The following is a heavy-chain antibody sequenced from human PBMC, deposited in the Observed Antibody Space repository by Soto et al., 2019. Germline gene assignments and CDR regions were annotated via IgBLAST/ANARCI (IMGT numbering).Heavy chain of an antibody. Sequence: GGSLRLSCVASGFTFRTYTMNWVRQAPGKGLEWVSGIRGFSPYTFYAESAKGRFTISRDNAKNSLYLQMNSLGVEDTAVYYCARDRGYDAHDYYYNAMDVWGQGTTVTVSS. J-gene: IGHJ6*02. D-gene: IGHD2-15*01. V-gene: IGHV3-21*01. CDR1: GFTFRTYT. CDR3: ARDRGYDAHDYYYNAMDV. CDR2: IRGFSPYT.